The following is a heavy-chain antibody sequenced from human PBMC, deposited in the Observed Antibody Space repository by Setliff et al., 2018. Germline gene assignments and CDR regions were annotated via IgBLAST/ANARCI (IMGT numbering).Heavy chain of an antibody. CDR2: ISSRGSTI. CDR1: GFFFRSYE. J-gene: IGHJ4*02. V-gene: IGHV3-48*03. Sequence: GGSLRLSCAASGFFFRSYEMNWVRQTPGKGLEWVSFISSRGSTIYYADSVKGRFTISRDNAKNSLYLQMNSLRAEDTAVYYCARRLVGATTPFGYWGQGTLVTVSS. D-gene: IGHD1-26*01. CDR3: ARRLVGATTPFGY.